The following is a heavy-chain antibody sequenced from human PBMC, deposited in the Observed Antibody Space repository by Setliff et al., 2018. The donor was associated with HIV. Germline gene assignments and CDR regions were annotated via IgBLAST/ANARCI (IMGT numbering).Heavy chain of an antibody. J-gene: IGHJ4*02. CDR3: ARDYCSSTSCRFDY. D-gene: IGHD2-2*01. CDR1: GFTFSNYW. CDR2: INSDGSST. Sequence: GGSLRLSCAASGFTFSNYWMHWVRQAPGEGLVWVSRINSDGSSTSYADSVKGRFTISRDNAKNTLYLQMNSLRAEDTAVYYCARDYCSSTSCRFDYWGQGTLVTVSS. V-gene: IGHV3-74*01.